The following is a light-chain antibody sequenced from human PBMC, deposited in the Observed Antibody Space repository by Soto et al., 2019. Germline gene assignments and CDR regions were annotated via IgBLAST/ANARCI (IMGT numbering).Light chain of an antibody. CDR1: QSVDNN. V-gene: IGKV3-15*01. J-gene: IGKJ5*01. Sequence: ETILTQSSATLSVSPGDRATLSCRASQSVDNNLAWYQQKPGQAPRLLIYRSSTRATGIPARFSGSGSGTEFTLTIGSLQSEDFAVYYCQQYNDWPPITFGQGTRLEIK. CDR2: RSS. CDR3: QQYNDWPPIT.